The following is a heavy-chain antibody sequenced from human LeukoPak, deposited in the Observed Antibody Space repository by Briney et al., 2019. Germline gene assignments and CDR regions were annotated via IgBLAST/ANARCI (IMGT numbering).Heavy chain of an antibody. CDR1: GFTFSRHA. J-gene: IGHJ4*02. CDR2: INNSGGNT. D-gene: IGHD3-10*01. V-gene: IGHV3-23*01. Sequence: GGSLRLSCAASGFTFSRHAMSWVRPAPGKGLEWVSGINNSGGNTYYADSVKARFTISRDNSKNTLYLQMDSLRAEDTAVYYCAKDAYGSPNYFDYWGQGTLVTVSS. CDR3: AKDAYGSPNYFDY.